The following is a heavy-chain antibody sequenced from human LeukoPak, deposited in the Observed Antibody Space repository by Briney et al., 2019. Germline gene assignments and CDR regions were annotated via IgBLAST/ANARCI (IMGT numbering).Heavy chain of an antibody. CDR2: IYYSGST. V-gene: IGHV4-39*01. J-gene: IGHJ4*02. CDR1: GGSISSSSYY. D-gene: IGHD6-6*01. Sequence: SETLSLTCTASGGSISSSSYYWGWIRQPPGKGLEWIGSIYYSGSTYYNPSLKSRVTISVDTSKNQFSLKLSSVTAADTAVYYCARDLDPSSSPFPYYFDYWGQGTLVSVSS. CDR3: ARDLDPSSSPFPYYFDY.